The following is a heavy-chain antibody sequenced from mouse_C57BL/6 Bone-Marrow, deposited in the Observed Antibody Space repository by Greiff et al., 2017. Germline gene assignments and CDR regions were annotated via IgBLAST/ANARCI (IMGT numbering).Heavy chain of an antibody. CDR2: IYPGDGDT. V-gene: IGHV1-80*01. J-gene: IGHJ2*01. Sequence: QVQLKQSGAELVKPGASVKISCKASGYAFSSYWMNWVKQRPGKGLEWIGQIYPGDGDTNYNGKFKGKATLTADKSSSTAYMQLCSLTSEDSAVYFCASHYGNSYFDYWGQGTTLTVSS. CDR3: ASHYGNSYFDY. CDR1: GYAFSSYW. D-gene: IGHD2-1*01.